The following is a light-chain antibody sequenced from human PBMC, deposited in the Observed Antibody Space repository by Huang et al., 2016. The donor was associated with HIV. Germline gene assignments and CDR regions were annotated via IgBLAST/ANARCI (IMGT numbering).Light chain of an antibody. CDR1: PNINTY. CDR2: SAS. CDR3: QQGYSALIT. V-gene: IGKV1-39*01. J-gene: IGKJ5*01. Sequence: DILLTQSPSSLSASVGDRVTITCRASPNINTYLNCYQQTPGKAPNLLIHSASPLQTWVPSRFSGSGSWTDFPLTVNSLQPEDSATYYCQQGYSALITFGQGTRL.